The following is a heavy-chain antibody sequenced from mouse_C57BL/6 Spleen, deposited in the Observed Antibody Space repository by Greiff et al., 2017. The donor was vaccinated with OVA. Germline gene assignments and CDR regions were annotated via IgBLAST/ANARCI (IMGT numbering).Heavy chain of an antibody. Sequence: QVQLQQSGPELVKPGASVKISCKASGYAFSSSWMNWVKQRPGKGLEWIGRIYPGDGDTNYNGKFKGKATLTADESSSTAYMQLSSLTSEDSAVYFCARLDYGFAYWGQGTLVTVSA. CDR2: IYPGDGDT. D-gene: IGHD2-4*01. V-gene: IGHV1-82*01. J-gene: IGHJ3*01. CDR3: ARLDYGFAY. CDR1: GYAFSSSW.